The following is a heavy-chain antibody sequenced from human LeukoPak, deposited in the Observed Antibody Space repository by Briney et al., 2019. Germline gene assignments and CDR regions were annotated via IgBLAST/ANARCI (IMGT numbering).Heavy chain of an antibody. CDR2: INSSGSTI. D-gene: IGHD3-22*01. CDR3: ARGDYYDTSGFRGGYYYYGMDV. J-gene: IGHJ6*02. Sequence: GGTLTLSCAASGFTFSYYEMNWVRQPPGKGLEWVSYINSSGSTIYYADSVKGRFTICRDNAKNSLYLQMYSLRAEDTAVYYCARGDYYDTSGFRGGYYYYGMDVWDQGTTVTVSS. V-gene: IGHV3-48*03. CDR1: GFTFSYYE.